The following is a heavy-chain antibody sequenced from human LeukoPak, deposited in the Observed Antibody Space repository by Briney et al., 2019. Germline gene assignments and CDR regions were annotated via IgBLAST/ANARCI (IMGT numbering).Heavy chain of an antibody. V-gene: IGHV3-30*02. CDR2: IRYDGSNK. CDR3: AKNHRIAAAGTPSSY. CDR1: GFTFSSYG. Sequence: GGSLRLSCAASGFTFSSYGMHWVRQAPGKGLEWVAFIRYDGSNKYYADSVKGRSTISRDNSKNTLYLQMNSLRAEDTAVYYCAKNHRIAAAGTPSSYWGQGTLVTVSS. J-gene: IGHJ4*02. D-gene: IGHD6-13*01.